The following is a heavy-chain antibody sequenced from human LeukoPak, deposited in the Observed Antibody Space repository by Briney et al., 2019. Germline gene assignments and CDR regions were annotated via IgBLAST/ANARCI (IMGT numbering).Heavy chain of an antibody. D-gene: IGHD1-26*01. Sequence: SETLSLTCTVSGGSISSSSYYWGWIRQPPGKGLEWIGSIYYSGSTYYNPSLKSRVTISVDTSKNQFSLKLSPVTAADTAVYYCARHPARYSGSYYQMDYWGQGTLVTVSS. CDR1: GGSISSSSYY. CDR2: IYYSGST. V-gene: IGHV4-39*01. CDR3: ARHPARYSGSYYQMDY. J-gene: IGHJ4*02.